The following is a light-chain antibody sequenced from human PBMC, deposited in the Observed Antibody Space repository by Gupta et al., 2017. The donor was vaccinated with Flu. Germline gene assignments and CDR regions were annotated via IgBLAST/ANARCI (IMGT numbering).Light chain of an antibody. J-gene: IGKJ4*01. Sequence: EIVFTQSPGTLPLSLGERATLSCRASQSVSSNYLAWYQQKPGQAPRLVIYGASSRATGIPDRFSGSASGTDFTLTISRLEPEDFAVYYCQQYGNSLTFGGGTKVEIK. CDR2: GAS. V-gene: IGKV3-20*01. CDR1: QSVSSNY. CDR3: QQYGNSLT.